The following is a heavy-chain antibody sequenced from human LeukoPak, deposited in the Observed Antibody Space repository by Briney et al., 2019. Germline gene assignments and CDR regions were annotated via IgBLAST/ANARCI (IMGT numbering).Heavy chain of an antibody. Sequence: PGGSLRLSCAASGFTFSNYAMNWVRQAPEKGLEWVSTIHGGGDITYYADSVKGRFTISRDNPRNTLYLQMNSLRAEDTAVYYCARDGIVATIPPFDYWGQGTLVTVSS. CDR3: ARDGIVATIPPFDY. J-gene: IGHJ4*02. CDR2: IHGGGDIT. D-gene: IGHD5-12*01. CDR1: GFTFSNYA. V-gene: IGHV3-23*01.